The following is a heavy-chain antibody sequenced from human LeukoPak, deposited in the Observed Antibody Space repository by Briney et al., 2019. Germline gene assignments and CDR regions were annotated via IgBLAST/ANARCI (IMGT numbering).Heavy chain of an antibody. CDR3: TRDLSSAWFYY. J-gene: IGHJ4*02. D-gene: IGHD6-13*01. V-gene: IGHV4-39*07. CDR1: GGSISTSNYF. Sequence: PSETLSLTCTASGGSISTSNYFWGWIRQPPGKGLEWIGTISYSGSTYYNPSLKSRVTMAVDTSKNQISLKVRSVTAADSAVYYCTRDLSSAWFYYWGQGTLVTVSS. CDR2: ISYSGST.